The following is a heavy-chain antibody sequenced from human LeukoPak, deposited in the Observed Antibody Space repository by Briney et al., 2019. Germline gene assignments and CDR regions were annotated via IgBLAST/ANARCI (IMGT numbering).Heavy chain of an antibody. D-gene: IGHD3-22*01. CDR1: GGSISSISYY. V-gene: IGHV4-39*07. Sequence: SETLSLTCTVSGGSISSISYYWGWIRQPPGKGLEWIGSIYYSGSTYYNPSLKSRVTISVDTSKNQFSLKLSSVTAADTAVYYCARGVPSEKLYDSSGYYYPDYYYYYMDVWGKGTTVTVSS. CDR3: ARGVPSEKLYDSSGYYYPDYYYYYMDV. CDR2: IYYSGST. J-gene: IGHJ6*03.